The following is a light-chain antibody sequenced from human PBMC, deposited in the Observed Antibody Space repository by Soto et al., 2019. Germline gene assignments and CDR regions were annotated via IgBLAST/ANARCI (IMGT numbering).Light chain of an antibody. Sequence: DIVMTQSPGSLAVSLGERATINCKSSQSVLYSSNNKNYLAWYQQRPGQPPNLLIYWASTRESGVPDRFSGSGSGTDLTLTISSLQAEDVAIYYCQQYFSFPWTFGQGTKVEIK. J-gene: IGKJ1*01. CDR3: QQYFSFPWT. V-gene: IGKV4-1*01. CDR2: WAS. CDR1: QSVLYSSNNKNY.